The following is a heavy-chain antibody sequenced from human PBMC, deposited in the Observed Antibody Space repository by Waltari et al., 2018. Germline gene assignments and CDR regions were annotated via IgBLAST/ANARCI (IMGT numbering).Heavy chain of an antibody. J-gene: IGHJ4*02. CDR3: ARATYYYDSSGYPYFDY. CDR2: CNHCGST. CDR1: GYSISSGYS. V-gene: IGHV4-38-2*01. Sequence: VQLQESGPGLVKPSETLSLTCAVSGYSISSGYSWGWVRQPPGKGLDGIGSCNHCGSTYYDPSLKSRVTISVDTSKNQFSMKLSSVTAADTAVYYCARATYYYDSSGYPYFDYWGQGTLVTVSS. D-gene: IGHD3-22*01.